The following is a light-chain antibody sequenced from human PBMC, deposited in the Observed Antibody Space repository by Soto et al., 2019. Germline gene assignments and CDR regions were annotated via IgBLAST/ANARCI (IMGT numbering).Light chain of an antibody. CDR3: QQNNSYSGT. V-gene: IGKV1-5*01. J-gene: IGKJ2*01. CDR1: QSISSW. Sequence: DIQMTQSPSTLSASVGERITITGRASQSISSWLAWYQQKPGKSPKLLIYDASSLESGVPSRFSGSGSGTEFTLTISSLQPDNFATYYCQQNNSYSGTCGQGTEVDIK. CDR2: DAS.